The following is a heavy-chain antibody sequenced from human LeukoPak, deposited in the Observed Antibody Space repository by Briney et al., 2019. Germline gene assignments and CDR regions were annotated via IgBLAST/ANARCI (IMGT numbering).Heavy chain of an antibody. Sequence: ASVKVSCKASGYTFTSYGISWVRQAPGQGLEWMGWISAYNGNTNYAQKLQGRVTMTTDTSTSTAYMELRSLRSDDTAVYYCARDLGDIVATIHSIGYWGQGTLVTVSS. D-gene: IGHD5-12*01. CDR2: ISAYNGNT. CDR3: ARDLGDIVATIHSIGY. J-gene: IGHJ4*02. V-gene: IGHV1-18*01. CDR1: GYTFTSYG.